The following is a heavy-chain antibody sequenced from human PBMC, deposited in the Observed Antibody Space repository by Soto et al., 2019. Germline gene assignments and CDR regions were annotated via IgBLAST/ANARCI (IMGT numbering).Heavy chain of an antibody. CDR1: GFTFSYYG. D-gene: IGHD2-15*01. J-gene: IGHJ4*02. CDR2: IWYDGSNT. V-gene: IGHV3-33*01. CDR3: VRGGGGSYCSGGSCFLDY. Sequence: QVQLVESGGGVVQPGRSLRLSCAASGFTFSYYGLHWVRQAPGKGLEWVAVIWYDGSNTYYADSVKGRFTISRDNSKNLLYLKMNRLRAEDTAVYYCVRGGGGSYCSGGSCFLDYWGQGALVTVSS.